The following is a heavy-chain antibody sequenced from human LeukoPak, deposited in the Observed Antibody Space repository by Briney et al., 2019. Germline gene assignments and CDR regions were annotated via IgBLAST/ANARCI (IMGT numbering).Heavy chain of an antibody. CDR2: IKSNSGDT. Sequence: ASLKVSCKASGYTFTAYYIHGVRQAPGQGLEWMGWIKSNSGDTNYVQKFQGRVTMTTDTSMNTVYMELTSLMSDDTALYFCAADKQQLSYFFDYWGQGALVTVSS. CDR1: GYTFTAYY. J-gene: IGHJ4*02. D-gene: IGHD6-13*01. CDR3: AADKQQLSYFFDY. V-gene: IGHV1-2*02.